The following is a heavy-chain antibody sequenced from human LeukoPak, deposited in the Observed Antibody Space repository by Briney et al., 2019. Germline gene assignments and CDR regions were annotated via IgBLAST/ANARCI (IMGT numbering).Heavy chain of an antibody. J-gene: IGHJ4*02. CDR1: GFTFRSYA. D-gene: IGHD3-16*01. V-gene: IGHV3-23*01. CDR2: ISGSPDNT. Sequence: GGSLRLSCVVSGFTFRSYAMYWVRQAPGKGLERVSEISGSPDNTYYADSVKGRFATSRDDSRNTLYLQMNSLRAEDTAVYYCARFVGVSPLDYWGQGTPVTVSS. CDR3: ARFVGVSPLDY.